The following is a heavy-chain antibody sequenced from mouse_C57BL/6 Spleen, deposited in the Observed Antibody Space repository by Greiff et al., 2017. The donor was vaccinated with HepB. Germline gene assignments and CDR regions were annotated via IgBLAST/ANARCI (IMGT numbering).Heavy chain of an antibody. D-gene: IGHD2-4*01. CDR3: ARRDYDDY. Sequence: VQLQQPGAELVRPGTSVKLSCKASGYTFTSYWMHWVKQRPGQGLEWIGVIDPSDSYTNYNQKFKGKATLTVDTSSSTAYMQLSSLTSEDSAVYYCARRDYDDYWGQGTTLTVSS. CDR1: GYTFTSYW. CDR2: IDPSDSYT. J-gene: IGHJ2*01. V-gene: IGHV1-59*01.